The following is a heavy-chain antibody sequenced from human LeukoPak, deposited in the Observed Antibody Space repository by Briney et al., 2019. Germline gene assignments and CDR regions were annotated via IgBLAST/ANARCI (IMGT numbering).Heavy chain of an antibody. Sequence: ASVKVSCEASGYTFSSYCMHWVRQAPGQGLEWMGIINPSDGRTTYAQNFQARVTMTRDTSTSTVYMDLSSLRSEDTAVYYCARDFSREPGNSGYLLHWGQGTLVTVSS. CDR2: INPSDGRT. CDR1: GYTFSSYC. V-gene: IGHV1-46*01. CDR3: ARDFSREPGNSGYLLH. J-gene: IGHJ4*02. D-gene: IGHD3-22*01.